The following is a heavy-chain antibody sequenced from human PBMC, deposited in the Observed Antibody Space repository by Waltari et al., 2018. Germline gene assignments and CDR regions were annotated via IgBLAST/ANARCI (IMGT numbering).Heavy chain of an antibody. CDR2: IIPIFGTA. Sequence: GSSVKVSCKASGGTFSSYAISWVRQAPGQGLEWMGGIIPIFGTANYAQKFQGRVTITADESTSTAYMELGSLRSEDTAVYYCASPDYSNYQNYYYYYMDVWGKGTTVTVSS. V-gene: IGHV1-69*01. D-gene: IGHD4-4*01. J-gene: IGHJ6*03. CDR1: GGTFSSYA. CDR3: ASPDYSNYQNYYYYYMDV.